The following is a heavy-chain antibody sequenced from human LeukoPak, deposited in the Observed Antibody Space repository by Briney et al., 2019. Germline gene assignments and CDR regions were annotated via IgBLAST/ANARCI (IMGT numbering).Heavy chain of an antibody. V-gene: IGHV1-2*02. J-gene: IGHJ6*03. CDR1: GYTFTGYY. CDR2: INPNSGGT. CDR3: ARGPIPLLVVAYYYYMDV. Sequence: ASVKVSCKASGYTFTGYYMHWVRQAPGQGLEWMGWINPNSGGTNYAQKFQGRVTMTRDTSISTAYMELSRLRSDDTAVYYCARGPIPLLVVAYYYYMDVWGKGTTVTISS. D-gene: IGHD2-15*01.